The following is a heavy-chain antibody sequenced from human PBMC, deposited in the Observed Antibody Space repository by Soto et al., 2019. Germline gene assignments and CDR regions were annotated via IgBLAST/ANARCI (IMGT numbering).Heavy chain of an antibody. Sequence: EVHLVESGGDLVQPGGSLRLSCAASGFSFSSYSMNWVRQAPGKGLEWVSYISTKSVNIYYADSVKGRFTISRDNAERSLCLQMDSLRAEDTAVYYCRRDTPYGDYGTNCNYYMDVWGKGTPVTVSS. D-gene: IGHD4-17*01. CDR1: GFSFSSYS. V-gene: IGHV3-48*01. J-gene: IGHJ6*03. CDR3: RRDTPYGDYGTNCNYYMDV. CDR2: ISTKSVNI.